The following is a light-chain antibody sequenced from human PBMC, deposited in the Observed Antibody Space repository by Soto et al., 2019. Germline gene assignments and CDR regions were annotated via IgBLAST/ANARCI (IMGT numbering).Light chain of an antibody. CDR2: DTF. Sequence: EIVMTQSPVTLSVSPGERATLSCRASQSVSRKLVWYQQKPGQAPRLLIYDTFTRATGIPARFSGSGSGTEFALTVSSLQSEDFAVYYCQHYNTWTSIPLGEGTRLELK. V-gene: IGKV3-15*01. J-gene: IGKJ5*01. CDR3: QHYNTWTSIP. CDR1: QSVSRK.